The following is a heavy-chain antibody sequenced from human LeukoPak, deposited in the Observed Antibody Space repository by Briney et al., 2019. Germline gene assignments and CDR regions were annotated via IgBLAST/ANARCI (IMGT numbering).Heavy chain of an antibody. CDR3: AKDPRVGTTNYFDY. CDR2: ISGSGGST. CDR1: GFTFSSYA. J-gene: IGHJ4*02. Sequence: GRSLRLSCAASGFTFSSYAMSWVRQAPGKGLEWVSGISGSGGSTYYADSVKGRFTISRDNSKNTLYLQMNSLRAEDTAVYYCAKDPRVGTTNYFDYWGQGTLVTVSS. V-gene: IGHV3-23*01. D-gene: IGHD1-26*01.